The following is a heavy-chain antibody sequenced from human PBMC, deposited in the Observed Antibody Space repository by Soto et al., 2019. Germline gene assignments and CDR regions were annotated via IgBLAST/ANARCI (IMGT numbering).Heavy chain of an antibody. CDR3: ARERLNTGWYGFDY. J-gene: IGHJ4*02. CDR1: GYTFANFD. D-gene: IGHD6-19*01. CDR2: VSSRNGVT. Sequence: ASVKVSCKTSGYTFANFDFSWVRQAPGQGLEWMGWVSSRNGVTNYAENFRDRVTISTDTSTNTVYMELRSLRSDDTAVYFCARERLNTGWYGFDYWGQGTQVTVSS. V-gene: IGHV1-18*04.